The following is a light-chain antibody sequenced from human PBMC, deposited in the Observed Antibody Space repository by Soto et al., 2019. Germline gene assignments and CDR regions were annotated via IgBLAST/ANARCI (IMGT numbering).Light chain of an antibody. CDR2: EDN. Sequence: QSALTQPASVSGSPGQSITVSCTGTTSAVGTYKPVSWYQHHPGKAPKLIIYEDNKRPSGVSNRFSGSKSGSTASLTISGLQAEDEADYYCCSYAGATLHVIFGGGTKLTVL. J-gene: IGLJ2*01. V-gene: IGLV2-23*01. CDR1: TSAVGTYKP. CDR3: CSYAGATLHVI.